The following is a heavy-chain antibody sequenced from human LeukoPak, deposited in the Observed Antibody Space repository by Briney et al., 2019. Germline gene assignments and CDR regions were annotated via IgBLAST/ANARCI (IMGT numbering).Heavy chain of an antibody. J-gene: IGHJ4*02. CDR1: GFTFSSYG. Sequence: AGGSLRLSCAASGFTFSSYGMHWVRQAPGKGLEWVAVISYDGSSKYYADSVKGRFTISRDNSKNTLYLQMNSLRAEDTAVYYCAKDGRGYSYGYLDYWGQGTLVTVSS. D-gene: IGHD5-18*01. CDR3: AKDGRGYSYGYLDY. V-gene: IGHV3-30*18. CDR2: ISYDGSSK.